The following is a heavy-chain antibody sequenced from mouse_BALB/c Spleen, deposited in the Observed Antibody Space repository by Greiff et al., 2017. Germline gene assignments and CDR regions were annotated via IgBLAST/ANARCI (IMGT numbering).Heavy chain of an antibody. V-gene: IGHV10-1*02. CDR3: VRRMGDY. J-gene: IGHJ4*01. CDR1: GFTFNTYA. CDR2: IRSKSNNYAT. Sequence: GGGLVQPKGSLKLSCAASGFTFNTYAMNWVRQAPGKGLEWVARIRSKSNNYATYYADSVKDRFTISRDDSQSMLYLQMNNLKTEDTAMYYCVRRMGDYWGQGTSVTVSS.